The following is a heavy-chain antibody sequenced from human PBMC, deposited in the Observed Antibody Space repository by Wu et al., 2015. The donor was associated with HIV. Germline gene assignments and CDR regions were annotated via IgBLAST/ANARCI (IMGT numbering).Heavy chain of an antibody. D-gene: IGHD5-18*01. Sequence: QVQLVQSGAEVKKPGASVKVSCKASGYTFTSYDINWVRQATGQGLEWMGWITTYNGDTNYAQKFQGRVTMTTDTSTTTVYMELSSLRSDDTAVYYCARRYGDLYHRDSYYYMDVWGKGTSVTVSS. V-gene: IGHV1-18*01. CDR3: ARRYGDLYHRDSYYYMDV. CDR2: ITTYNGDT. J-gene: IGHJ6*03. CDR1: GYTFTSYD.